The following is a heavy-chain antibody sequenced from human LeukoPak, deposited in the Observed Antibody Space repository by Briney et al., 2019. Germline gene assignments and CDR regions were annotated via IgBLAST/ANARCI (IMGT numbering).Heavy chain of an antibody. V-gene: IGHV1-69*13. CDR2: IIPIFGTA. CDR3: ARSNIRTTGTTGAAFDI. Sequence: SVKVSCKASGGTFSSYAISWVRQAPGQRLEWMGGIIPIFGTANYAQKFQGRVTITADESTSTAYMELSSLRSEDTAVYYCARSNIRTTGTTGAAFDIWGQGTMVTVSS. D-gene: IGHD1-1*01. CDR1: GGTFSSYA. J-gene: IGHJ3*02.